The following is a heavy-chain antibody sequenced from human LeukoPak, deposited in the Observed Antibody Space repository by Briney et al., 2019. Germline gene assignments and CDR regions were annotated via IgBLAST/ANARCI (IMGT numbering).Heavy chain of an antibody. CDR2: IHPKSGGT. CDR3: ARGTILEPFDI. V-gene: IGHV1-2*02. J-gene: IGHJ3*02. D-gene: IGHD3-3*01. Sequence: ASVTVSYMASGYTFTDYYMLWVRQAPGQGLEWMGWIHPKSGGTSYEQSFQGRVIMTSDTSISTAYMEVRRLTSNDTAVYYCARGTILEPFDIWGQGTLATVSS. CDR1: GYTFTDYY.